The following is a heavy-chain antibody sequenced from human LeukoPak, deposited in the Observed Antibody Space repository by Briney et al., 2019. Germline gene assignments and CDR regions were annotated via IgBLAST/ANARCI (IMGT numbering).Heavy chain of an antibody. CDR2: IIPIFGTA. Sequence: SVKVSCKASGGTFSSYAISWVRQAPGQGLEWMGGIIPIFGTANYAQKFQGRVTITTDESTSTAYMELSSLRSEDTAVYYCATLKSPTGTTTLHYYYMDVWGKGTTVIVSS. D-gene: IGHD1-7*01. CDR3: ATLKSPTGTTTLHYYYMDV. V-gene: IGHV1-69*05. CDR1: GGTFSSYA. J-gene: IGHJ6*03.